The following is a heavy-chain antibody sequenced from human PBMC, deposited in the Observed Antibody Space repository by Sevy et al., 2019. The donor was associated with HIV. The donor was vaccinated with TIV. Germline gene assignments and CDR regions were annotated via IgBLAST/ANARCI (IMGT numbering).Heavy chain of an antibody. CDR1: GGSISSYY. J-gene: IGHJ6*02. D-gene: IGHD6-13*01. CDR2: IYYSGST. Sequence: SQTLSLTCTVSGGSISSYYWSWIRQPPGKGLEWIGYIYYSGSTNYNPSLKSRVTISVDTSKNQFSLKLSSVTAADTAVYYCARAIAAAGTSYYGMDVWGQGTTVTVSS. CDR3: ARAIAAAGTSYYGMDV. V-gene: IGHV4-59*01.